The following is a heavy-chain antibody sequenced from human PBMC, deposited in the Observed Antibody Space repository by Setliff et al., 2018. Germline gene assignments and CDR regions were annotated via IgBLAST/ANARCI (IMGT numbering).Heavy chain of an antibody. CDR1: GYTFSTYA. CDR3: ARGSRFGTIVYRGDYYLDV. CDR2: INTNTGTP. Sequence: APVKVSCKGSGYTFSTYAIIWMRQAPGQGLEWMGWINTNTGTPSYAQGLTGRFVFSLDTSVSTAYLQISSLKAEDTAIYYCARGSRFGTIVYRGDYYLDVWGKGTTVTVSS. V-gene: IGHV7-4-1*02. D-gene: IGHD3-10*01. J-gene: IGHJ6*03.